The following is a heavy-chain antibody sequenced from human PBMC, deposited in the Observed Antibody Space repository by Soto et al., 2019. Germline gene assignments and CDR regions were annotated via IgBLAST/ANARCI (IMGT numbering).Heavy chain of an antibody. J-gene: IGHJ6*02. CDR2: IWYDGSNK. V-gene: IGHV3-33*01. CDR1: GFTFSSYG. CDR3: ASGTYYYYYYGMDV. D-gene: IGHD1-26*01. Sequence: QVQLVESGGGVVQPGRSLRLSCAASGFTFSSYGMHWVRQAPGKGLEWVAVIWYDGSNKYYADSVKGRFTISRDNSKNTLYLQMNSLRAEDTAVYYCASGTYYYYYYGMDVWGQGTTVTVSS.